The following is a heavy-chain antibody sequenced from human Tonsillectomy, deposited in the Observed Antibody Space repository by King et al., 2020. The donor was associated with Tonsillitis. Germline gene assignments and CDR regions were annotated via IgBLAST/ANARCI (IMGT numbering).Heavy chain of an antibody. V-gene: IGHV4-61*01. CDR1: GGSVSSGSYY. J-gene: IGHJ5*02. CDR2: IYYSGST. D-gene: IGHD3-3*01. Sequence: QLQESGPGLVKPSETLSLTCTVSGGSVSSGSYYWSWIRQPPGKGLEWIGYIYYSGSTNYNPSLKSRVTISADTSKNQFSLKLSSVTAADTAVYYCAGGSPTYYDFWSGEGWFDPWGQGTLVTVSS. CDR3: AGGSPTYYDFWSGEGWFDP.